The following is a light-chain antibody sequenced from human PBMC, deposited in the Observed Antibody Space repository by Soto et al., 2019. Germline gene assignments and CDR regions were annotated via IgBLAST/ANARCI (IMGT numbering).Light chain of an antibody. CDR2: GNS. V-gene: IGLV1-40*01. Sequence: QSVLTQPPSVSGAPGQRVTISCTGSSSNIGAGYDVHWYQQLPGTAPKLLIYGNSNRPSGVPDRFSGSKSGTSASLAITGLQAEDEADYYCQSYDSSLGVVFGGGTSSPS. CDR1: SSNIGAGYD. J-gene: IGLJ2*01. CDR3: QSYDSSLGVV.